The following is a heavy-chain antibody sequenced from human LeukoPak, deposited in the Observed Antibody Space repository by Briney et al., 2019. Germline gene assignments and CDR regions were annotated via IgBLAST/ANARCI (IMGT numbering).Heavy chain of an antibody. CDR1: GGSFSGYY. CDR2: INHSGST. CDR3: ARGPYCSSTSCYRPYYYYYYYMDV. D-gene: IGHD2-2*01. J-gene: IGHJ6*03. Sequence: PSETLSLTCAVYGGSFSGYYWSWIRQPPGKGLEWIGEINHSGSTNYNPSLKSRVTISVDTSKNQFSLKLSSVTAADTAVYYCARGPYCSSTSCYRPYYYYYYYMDVWGKGTTVTVS. V-gene: IGHV4-34*01.